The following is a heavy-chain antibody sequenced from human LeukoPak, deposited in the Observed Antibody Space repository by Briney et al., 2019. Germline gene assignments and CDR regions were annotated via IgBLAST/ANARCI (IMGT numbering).Heavy chain of an antibody. CDR2: IDWDDDK. V-gene: IGHV2-70*11. D-gene: IGHD3-9*01. CDR1: GFSLSTSGMC. CDR3: ARMGFDKRYFDY. J-gene: IGHJ4*02. Sequence: SGPTLVNPTQTLTLTCTFSGFSLSTSGMCVTWIRQPPGKALEWLARIDWDDDKYYSTSLKTRLTISKDTSKNQVVLPMTNMDPVDTATYYCARMGFDKRYFDYWGQGTLVTVSS.